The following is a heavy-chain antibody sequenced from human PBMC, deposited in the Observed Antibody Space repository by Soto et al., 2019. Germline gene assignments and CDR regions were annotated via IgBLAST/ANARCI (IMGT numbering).Heavy chain of an antibody. D-gene: IGHD6-13*01. CDR2: IKSKTDGGTT. J-gene: IGHJ4*02. CDR3: TTDSPGYSMGLNKHVAQVDY. Sequence: PGGSLRLSCAASGFTFSNAWMNWVRQAPGKGLEWVGRIKSKTDGGTTDYAAPVKGRFTISRDDSKNTLYLQMNSLKTEDTAVYYCTTDSPGYSMGLNKHVAQVDYWGQGTLVTVSS. V-gene: IGHV3-15*07. CDR1: GFTFSNAW.